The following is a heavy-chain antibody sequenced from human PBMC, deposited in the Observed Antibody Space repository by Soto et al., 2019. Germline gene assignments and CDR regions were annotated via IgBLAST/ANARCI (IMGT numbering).Heavy chain of an antibody. V-gene: IGHV3-30-3*01. J-gene: IGHJ4*02. D-gene: IGHD3-22*01. Sequence: PGGSLRLGCAASGFTLRNYAMHWVRQVRQAPGQGLEWVAVISYDGSNQFYADSVKGRFTISRDDSKNTLYLQMNSLRADDTAVYYCARDDYASTGRNSGFDYWGQGTLVTVSS. CDR2: ISYDGSNQ. CDR3: ARDDYASTGRNSGFDY. CDR1: GFTLRNYA.